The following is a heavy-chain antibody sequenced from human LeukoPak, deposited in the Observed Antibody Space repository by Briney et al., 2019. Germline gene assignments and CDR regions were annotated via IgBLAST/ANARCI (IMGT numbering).Heavy chain of an antibody. CDR3: ARDKERIQLWSGDFDY. CDR2: ISSSSSYI. D-gene: IGHD5-18*01. CDR1: GFTFSSYS. V-gene: IGHV3-21*01. J-gene: IGHJ4*02. Sequence: GGSLRLSCAASGFTFSSYSMNWGRQAPGKGLEWVSSISSSSSYIYYADSVKGRFTISRDNAKNSLYLQMNSLRAEDTAVYYCARDKERIQLWSGDFDYWGQGTLVTVSS.